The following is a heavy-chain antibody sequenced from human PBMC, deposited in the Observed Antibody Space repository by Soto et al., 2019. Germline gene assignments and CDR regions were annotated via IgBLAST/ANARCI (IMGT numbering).Heavy chain of an antibody. Sequence: LTCAVYGGSFSGYYWNWIRQPPGKGLEWIGEINHSGSTNYNPSLKSRVTISVDTSKNQFSLKLSSVTAADTAVYYCARGLSIAAAGPFDYWGQRTLVTVSS. J-gene: IGHJ4*02. CDR3: ARGLSIAAAGPFDY. V-gene: IGHV4-34*01. CDR1: GGSFSGYY. CDR2: INHSGST. D-gene: IGHD6-13*01.